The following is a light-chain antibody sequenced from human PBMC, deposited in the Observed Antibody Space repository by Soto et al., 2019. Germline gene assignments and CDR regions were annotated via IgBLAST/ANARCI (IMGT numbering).Light chain of an antibody. J-gene: IGKJ4*01. CDR1: QAVGTW. V-gene: IGKV1-12*01. Sequence: DIQMTQSPSSVSASVEARVTITCRASQAVGTWLAWYQQKPGKAPKLLIYSASSLQSGVPSRFSGSGSGTDFTLTSSSLQPEDFATYLCQQADRFPLTFGGGTKVDIQ. CDR2: SAS. CDR3: QQADRFPLT.